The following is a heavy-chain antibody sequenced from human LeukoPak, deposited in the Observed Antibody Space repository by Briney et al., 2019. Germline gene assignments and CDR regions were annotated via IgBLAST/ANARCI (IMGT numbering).Heavy chain of an antibody. V-gene: IGHV4-34*01. CDR1: GGSFSGYY. J-gene: IGHJ4*02. CDR3: ARPYDSSGYYYY. D-gene: IGHD3-22*01. Sequence: SETLSLTCAVYGGSFSGYYWSWIRQPPGKGLEWIGEINHSGSTNYNPSLKSRVTISVGTSKNQFSLKLSSVTAADTAVYYCARPYDSSGYYYYWGQGTLVTVSS. CDR2: INHSGST.